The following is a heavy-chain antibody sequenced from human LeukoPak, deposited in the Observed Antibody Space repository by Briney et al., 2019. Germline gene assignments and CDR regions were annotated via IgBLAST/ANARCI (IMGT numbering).Heavy chain of an antibody. Sequence: GGSLRLSCAASGFTFSSYWMHWVRQAPGKGLVWVSRINSDGSSTSYADSVKGRFTISRDNAKNTLYLQMNSLRAEDTAVYYCERVGHSGSYYAYWGQGTLVTVSS. V-gene: IGHV3-74*01. CDR3: ERVGHSGSYYAY. CDR1: GFTFSSYW. J-gene: IGHJ4*02. CDR2: INSDGSST. D-gene: IGHD1-26*01.